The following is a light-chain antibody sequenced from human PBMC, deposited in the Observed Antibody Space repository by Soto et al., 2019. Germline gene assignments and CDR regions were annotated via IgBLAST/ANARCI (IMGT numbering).Light chain of an antibody. CDR2: ATV. CDR1: AGTVTSDHY. CDR3: MISYYAAGG. Sequence: QTVVTQEPSLTVSPGGTVTLTCGSSAGTVTSDHYPYWFQQKPGQAPRTLIYATVNKESWTPARFSGSLLGGRAALTLSGAQPEDEADYCCMISYYAAGGLGGGTKGTVL. V-gene: IGLV7-46*01. J-gene: IGLJ2*01.